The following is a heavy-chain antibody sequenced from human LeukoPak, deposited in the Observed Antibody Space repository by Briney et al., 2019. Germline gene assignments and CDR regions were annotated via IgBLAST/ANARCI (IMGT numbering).Heavy chain of an antibody. CDR1: GGSISSSSYY. J-gene: IGHJ5*02. V-gene: IGHV4-39*07. CDR2: IYYSGST. Sequence: SETLSLTCTVSGGSISSSSYYWGWIRQPPGKGLVWIGNIYYSGSTYYNPSLKSRVTISVDMSRNQFSLKLSSVTAADTAVYYCAREGDTSSVRWFDPWGQGTLVTVSS. CDR3: AREGDTSSVRWFDP. D-gene: IGHD6-13*01.